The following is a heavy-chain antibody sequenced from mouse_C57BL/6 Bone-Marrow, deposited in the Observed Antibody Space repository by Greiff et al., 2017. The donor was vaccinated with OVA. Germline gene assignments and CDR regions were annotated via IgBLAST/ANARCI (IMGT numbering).Heavy chain of an antibody. Sequence: EVQVVESGGDLVKPGGSLKLSCAASGFTFSSYGMSWVRQTPDKRLEWVATISSGGSYTYYPDSVKGRFTISRDNAKSTLYLQMSSLKSEDTAMYYCARQGVNWAFDYWGQGTTLTVSS. CDR3: ARQGVNWAFDY. CDR1: GFTFSSYG. CDR2: ISSGGSYT. D-gene: IGHD4-1*01. J-gene: IGHJ2*01. V-gene: IGHV5-6*01.